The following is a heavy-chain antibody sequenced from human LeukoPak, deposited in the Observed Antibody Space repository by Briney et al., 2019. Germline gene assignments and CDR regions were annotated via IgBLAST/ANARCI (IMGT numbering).Heavy chain of an antibody. D-gene: IGHD2-2*01. V-gene: IGHV3-11*04. J-gene: IGHJ4*02. CDR1: GFTFSDYY. CDR3: TKDLGYCSSPTCPFDS. CDR2: IKDSGDTT. Sequence: GGSLRLSCAASGFTFSDYYMSWMRQAPGRGLEWVSYIKDSGDTTYYADSVKGRFTISRDNAKNSLYLQMNSLRVEDTAIYYCTKDLGYCSSPTCPFDSWGQGTLVTVSS.